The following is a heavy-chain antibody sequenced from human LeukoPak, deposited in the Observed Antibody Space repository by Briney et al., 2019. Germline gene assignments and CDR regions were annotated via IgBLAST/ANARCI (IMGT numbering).Heavy chain of an antibody. V-gene: IGHV3-7*01. CDR3: ARDGTAAGLYFDL. J-gene: IGHJ4*01. CDR1: GFTLSSYW. CDR2: IKQDGGEK. D-gene: IGHD6-13*01. Sequence: GGSLRLSYAVSGFTLSSYWMNSVRQAPGKGLEWVASIKQDGGEKSYVDSVKGRFTISRDNAKNSLYLQIYSLRAEDTGVYYCARDGTAAGLYFDLWGQGTLVTVSS.